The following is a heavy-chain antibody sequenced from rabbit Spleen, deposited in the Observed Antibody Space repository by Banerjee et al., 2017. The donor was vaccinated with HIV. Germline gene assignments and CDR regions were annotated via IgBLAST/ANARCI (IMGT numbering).Heavy chain of an antibody. CDR3: ARDTSSSFSSYGMDL. D-gene: IGHD1-1*01. CDR2: IDIGSSGFT. Sequence: QEQLVESGGGLVKPGGTLTLTCTASGFSFSDSYYICWVRQAPGKGLEWIACIDIGSSGFTYFASWVNGRFTISKTSSTTVTLQMTSLTAADTATYFCARDTSSSFSSYGMDLWCQGTLVTVS. J-gene: IGHJ6*01. CDR1: GFSFSDSYY. V-gene: IGHV1S45*01.